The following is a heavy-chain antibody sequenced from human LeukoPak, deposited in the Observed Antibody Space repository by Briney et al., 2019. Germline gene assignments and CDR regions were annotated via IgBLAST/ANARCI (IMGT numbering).Heavy chain of an antibody. CDR1: GFTFSSYG. Sequence: GGSLRLSCAASGFTFSSYGMHWVRQAPGKELEWVAVMWFDGSNIYYADSVKGRFTISRDNSKNTLYLQMNSLRAEDTAVYYCARDYSSSWLRFFDYWGQGTLVTVSS. D-gene: IGHD6-6*01. CDR2: MWFDGSNI. CDR3: ARDYSSSWLRFFDY. V-gene: IGHV3-33*01. J-gene: IGHJ4*02.